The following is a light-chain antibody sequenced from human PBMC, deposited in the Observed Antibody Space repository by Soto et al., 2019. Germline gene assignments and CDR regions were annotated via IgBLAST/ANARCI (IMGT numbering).Light chain of an antibody. J-gene: IGKJ3*01. Sequence: ERALTQSPGTLSLSPGEIATISCRATQTITLNYLAWYQQKPGQAPRLLIYGVSTKATGIQDKFSGSGSGTVFTLTISRLDTSGFAVYYCQQYGYTPFTFGAGRKVDIK. CDR3: QQYGYTPFT. CDR2: GVS. CDR1: QTITLNY. V-gene: IGKV3-20*01.